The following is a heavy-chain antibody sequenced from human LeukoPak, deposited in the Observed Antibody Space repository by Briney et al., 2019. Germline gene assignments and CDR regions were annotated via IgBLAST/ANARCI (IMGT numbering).Heavy chain of an antibody. V-gene: IGHV3-23*01. CDR3: AKDSDIVVVNWFDP. CDR1: GFTVSSNY. D-gene: IGHD2-15*01. Sequence: PGGSLRLSCAASGFTVSSNYMSWVRQAPGKGLEWVSAISGSGGSTYYADSVKGRFTISRDNSKNTLYLQMNSLRAEDTAVYYCAKDSDIVVVNWFDPWGQGTLVTVSS. CDR2: ISGSGGST. J-gene: IGHJ5*02.